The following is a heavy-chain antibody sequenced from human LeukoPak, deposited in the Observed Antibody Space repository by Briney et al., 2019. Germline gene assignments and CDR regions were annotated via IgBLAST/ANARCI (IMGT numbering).Heavy chain of an antibody. CDR2: INHSGST. CDR3: ARVPSGSYDY. J-gene: IGHJ4*02. D-gene: IGHD1-26*01. CDR1: GGSFSGYY. V-gene: IGHV4-34*01. Sequence: PSETLSLTCAVYGGSFSGYYWSWIRQPPGKGLEWIGEINHSGSTNYNPSLKSRDTISVDTSKNQFSLKLSSVTAADTAVYYCARVPSGSYDYWGQGTLVTVSS.